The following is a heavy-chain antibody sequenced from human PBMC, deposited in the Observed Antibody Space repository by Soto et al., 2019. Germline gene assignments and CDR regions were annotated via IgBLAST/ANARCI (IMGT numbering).Heavy chain of an antibody. D-gene: IGHD2-2*01. Sequence: QVQLVESGGGVVQPGRSLRLSCAASGFTFSSYGMHWVRQAPGKGLEWVAVISYDGSNKYYADSVKGRFTISRDNSKNTLYLQMNGLRAEDTAVYYCAKGGVGYCSSTSCLFSLDYWGQGTLVTVSS. J-gene: IGHJ4*02. CDR1: GFTFSSYG. V-gene: IGHV3-30*18. CDR2: ISYDGSNK. CDR3: AKGGVGYCSSTSCLFSLDY.